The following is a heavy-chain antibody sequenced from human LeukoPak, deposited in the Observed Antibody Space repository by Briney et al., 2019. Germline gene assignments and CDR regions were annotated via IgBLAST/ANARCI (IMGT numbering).Heavy chain of an antibody. Sequence: SETLSLTCTVSGGSISSSSYYWGWIRQPPGKGLEWIGEINHSGSTNYNPSLKSRVTISVDTSKNQFSLKLTSVTAADTAVYYCASLVVVTATWGQGTLVTVSS. CDR2: INHSGST. V-gene: IGHV4-39*07. CDR1: GGSISSSSYY. D-gene: IGHD2-21*02. J-gene: IGHJ4*02. CDR3: ASLVVVTAT.